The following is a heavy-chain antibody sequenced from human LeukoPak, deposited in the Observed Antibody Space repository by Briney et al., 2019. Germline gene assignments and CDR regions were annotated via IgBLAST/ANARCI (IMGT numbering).Heavy chain of an antibody. J-gene: IGHJ6*03. CDR3: AKGEKNPWYSSSSVGYYYYYYYMDV. D-gene: IGHD6-6*01. CDR2: ISGSGGST. Sequence: PGGSLRLSCAASGFTFSSYAMTWVRQAPGKGLEWVSTISGSGGSTYHADSVKGRFTISRDNSKNTLYLQMNSLRAEDTAVYYCAKGEKNPWYSSSSVGYYYYYYYMDVWGKGTTVTVSS. CDR1: GFTFSSYA. V-gene: IGHV3-23*01.